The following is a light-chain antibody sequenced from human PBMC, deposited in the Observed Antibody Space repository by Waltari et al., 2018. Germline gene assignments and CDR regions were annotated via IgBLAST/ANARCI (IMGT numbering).Light chain of an antibody. CDR2: VNSDGSH. CDR1: SGHSSNI. V-gene: IGLV4-69*01. J-gene: IGLJ3*02. CDR3: QTGGHGTWV. Sequence: QLVLTQSPSASASLGASVKLTCTLSSGHSSNIIAWLQQQPEKGPRCLMKVNSDGSHSKGDEFPDRFAGASSGAERYLTISSVQSEDEADYYCQTGGHGTWVFGGGTTLTVL.